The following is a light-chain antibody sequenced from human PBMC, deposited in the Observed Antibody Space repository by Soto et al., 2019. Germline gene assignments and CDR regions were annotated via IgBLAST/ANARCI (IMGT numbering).Light chain of an antibody. Sequence: QSALTQPPSVSAAPGQKVTISCSGSTSNIGNNYVSWYQQLPGTAPKLLIYDNNKRPSGIPDRFSGSKSGTSATLGITGLQTGDEADYYCGAWDLSLNAGLFGGGTKLTVL. CDR1: TSNIGNNY. V-gene: IGLV1-51*01. CDR3: GAWDLSLNAGL. CDR2: DNN. J-gene: IGLJ3*02.